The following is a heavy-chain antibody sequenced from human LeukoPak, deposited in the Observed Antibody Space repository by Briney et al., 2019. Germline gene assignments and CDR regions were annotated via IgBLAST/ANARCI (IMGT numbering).Heavy chain of an antibody. V-gene: IGHV4-39*07. Sequence: SETLSLTCTVSGGSISSSSYYWGWIRQPPGKGLEWIGEINHSGSTNYNPSLKSRVTISVDTSKNQFSLKLSSVTAADTAVYYCARGARILRFLEWSSISAGFDYWGQGTLVTVSS. CDR1: GGSISSSSYY. CDR2: INHSGST. CDR3: ARGARILRFLEWSSISAGFDY. J-gene: IGHJ4*02. D-gene: IGHD3-3*01.